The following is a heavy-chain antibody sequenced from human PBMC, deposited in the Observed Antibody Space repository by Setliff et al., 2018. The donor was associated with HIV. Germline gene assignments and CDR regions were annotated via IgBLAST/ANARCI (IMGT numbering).Heavy chain of an antibody. CDR1: GYYFNIDY. Sequence: SVKVSCKTFGYYFNIDYMHWVRQAPGQGLEWMGGIIPIFGTTNYAEKFQGRVTITTDESTTTAYMELNSLRFEDTALSYCAGSILTGYYTFGADYWGQGTLVTVSS. D-gene: IGHD3-9*01. J-gene: IGHJ4*02. CDR3: AGSILTGYYTFGADY. V-gene: IGHV1-69*05. CDR2: IIPIFGTT.